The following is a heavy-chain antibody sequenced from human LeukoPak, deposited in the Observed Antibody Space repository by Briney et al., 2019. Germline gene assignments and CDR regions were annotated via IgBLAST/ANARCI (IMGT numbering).Heavy chain of an antibody. D-gene: IGHD1-26*01. V-gene: IGHV1-24*01. CDR2: FDPEDGET. CDR1: GYTLTELS. J-gene: IGHJ4*02. Sequence: ASVKVSCKVSGYTLTELSMHWVRQAPGKGPEWMGGFDPEDGETIYAQKFQGRVTMTEDTSTDTAYMELSSLRSEDTAVYYCATVWVGATIFPYYFDYWGQGTLVTVSS. CDR3: ATVWVGATIFPYYFDY.